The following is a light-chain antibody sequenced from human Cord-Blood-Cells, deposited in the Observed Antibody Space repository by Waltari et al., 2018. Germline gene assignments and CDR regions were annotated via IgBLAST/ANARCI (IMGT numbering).Light chain of an antibody. CDR2: KAS. J-gene: IGKJ4*01. CDR1: QSISSW. V-gene: IGKV1-5*03. CDR3: QQYNSYPLT. Sequence: DIQITQSPSTLSASVGDRVTITCRASQSISSWLAWYQQKPGKAPTLLIYKASSLESGVPSRFSGSGSGTEFTLTISSLQPDDFATYYCQQYNSYPLTFGGGTKVEIK.